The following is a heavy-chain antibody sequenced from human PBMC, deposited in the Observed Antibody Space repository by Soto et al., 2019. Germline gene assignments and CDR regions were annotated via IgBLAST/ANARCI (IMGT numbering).Heavy chain of an antibody. CDR1: GYTFTSYP. CDR3: ARAVAVAADFDY. J-gene: IGHJ4*02. CDR2: INAGNGNT. V-gene: IGHV1-3*01. D-gene: IGHD6-19*01. Sequence: ASVKVSCKASGYTFTSYPMHWVRQAPGQRLEWMGWINAGNGNTKYSQKFQGRVTITRDTSASTAYMELSSLRSEDTAVYYCARAVAVAADFDYWGQGTLVTVSS.